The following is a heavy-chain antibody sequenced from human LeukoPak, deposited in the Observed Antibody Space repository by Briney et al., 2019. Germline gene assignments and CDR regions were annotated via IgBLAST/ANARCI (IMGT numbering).Heavy chain of an antibody. Sequence: PGGSLRLSCAASGFAFSDSWMTWIRQAPGKGLEWVAFIKGDGSAKKYVDSVKGRFTISRDNAKNSLFLQMNSLRAEDTAVYYCARDPTQRYYAFATDYWGQGTLVTVSS. CDR1: GFAFSDSW. CDR3: ARDPTQRYYAFATDY. J-gene: IGHJ4*02. CDR2: IKGDGSAK. D-gene: IGHD3-3*01. V-gene: IGHV3-7*01.